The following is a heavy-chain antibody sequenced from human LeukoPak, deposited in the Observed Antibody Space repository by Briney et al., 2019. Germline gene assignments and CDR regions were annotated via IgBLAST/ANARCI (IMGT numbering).Heavy chain of an antibody. Sequence: PSETLSLTCTVSGGSISSGGYSWSWIRQHPGKGLEWIGYIYYSGSTYYNPSLKSRVTISVDTSKNQFSLKLSSVTAADTAVYYCASAFSENDAFDIWGQGTMVTVSS. J-gene: IGHJ3*02. V-gene: IGHV4-31*03. CDR2: IYYSGST. CDR1: GGSISSGGYS. CDR3: ASAFSENDAFDI.